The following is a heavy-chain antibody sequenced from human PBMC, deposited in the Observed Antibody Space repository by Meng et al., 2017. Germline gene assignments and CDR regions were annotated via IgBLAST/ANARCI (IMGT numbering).Heavy chain of an antibody. CDR3: ATRGNPYLDC. Sequence: QGLLVQYGVALKKTGASVKVSCNASAHTLSSDVFAWVRQARGQGLEWMGWINAYNGYTDYAQKFLGRVNLTTDKSTNTGYMELRSLTSDDTAVYYCATRGNPYLDCWGQGTLVTVSS. V-gene: IGHV1-18*01. J-gene: IGHJ4*02. CDR1: AHTLSSDV. CDR2: INAYNGYT.